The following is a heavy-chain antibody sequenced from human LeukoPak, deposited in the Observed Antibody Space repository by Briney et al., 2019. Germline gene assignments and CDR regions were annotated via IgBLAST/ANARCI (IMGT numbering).Heavy chain of an antibody. Sequence: SETLSLTWTVSGGSISSSSYYWSWIRQPPGKGLEWIGYIYHSGSTYYNPSLKSRVTISVDRSKNQFSLKLSSVTAADTAVYYCARVGAYSGTGDASDIWGQGTMVTVSS. D-gene: IGHD2-15*01. CDR2: IYHSGST. J-gene: IGHJ3*02. CDR1: GGSISSSSYY. V-gene: IGHV4-30-2*01. CDR3: ARVGAYSGTGDASDI.